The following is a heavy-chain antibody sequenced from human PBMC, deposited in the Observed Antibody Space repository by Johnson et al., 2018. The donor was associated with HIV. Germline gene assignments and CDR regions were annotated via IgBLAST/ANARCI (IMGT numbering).Heavy chain of an antibody. CDR2: ISYDGSNK. CDR1: GFTLSSYW. V-gene: IGHV3-30*18. J-gene: IGHJ3*02. CDR3: AKDAALQDGTGAFDI. D-gene: IGHD1-1*01. Sequence: QVQLVESGGGLVQPGGSLRLSCAASGFTLSSYWMSWVRQAPEKGLEWVAVISYDGSNKYYADSVKGRFTISRDNSKNTLYLQMNSLRAEDTAVYYCAKDAALQDGTGAFDIWGQGTMVTVSS.